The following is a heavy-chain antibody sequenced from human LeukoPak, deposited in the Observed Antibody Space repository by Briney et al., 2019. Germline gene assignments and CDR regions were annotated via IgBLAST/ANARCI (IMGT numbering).Heavy chain of an antibody. J-gene: IGHJ5*02. Sequence: GGSLRLSCAASGFIFSNVWMSWVRQAPGKGLEWVANIKQDGSQNYYVDSVKGRFTISRDTARNSLHLQINSRRAEDTAMYYCAIEGSGRSLDPWGQGTLVTVSS. D-gene: IGHD3-3*01. V-gene: IGHV3-7*01. CDR3: AIEGSGRSLDP. CDR1: GFIFSNVW. CDR2: IKQDGSQN.